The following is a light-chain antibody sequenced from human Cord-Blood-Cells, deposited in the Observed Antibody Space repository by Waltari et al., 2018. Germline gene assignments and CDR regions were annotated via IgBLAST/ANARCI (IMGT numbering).Light chain of an antibody. CDR1: LSVSSN. Sequence: EIVMTQSPATLSVSPGERATLSCRASLSVSSNLAWYQQKPGQAPRLLIYGASTRATGIPARFSGSGSGTEFLLTISSLQSEDLAVYYVQKYINWPPIPFGQGHDWRLN. CDR3: QKYINWPPIP. CDR2: GAS. V-gene: IGKV3-15*01. J-gene: IGKJ5*01.